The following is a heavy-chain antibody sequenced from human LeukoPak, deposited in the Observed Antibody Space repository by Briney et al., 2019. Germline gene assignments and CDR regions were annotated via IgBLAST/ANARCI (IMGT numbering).Heavy chain of an antibody. J-gene: IGHJ6*03. Sequence: GGSLRLSCAAPGFTFSSYNMNWVRQAPGKGLEWVSSISTSNSYIYYADSVKGRFTISRDNARNSLYLQMNSLRAEDTAVYYCARDQWLVRSTYMDVWGKGTTVTVSS. D-gene: IGHD6-19*01. CDR2: ISTSNSYI. V-gene: IGHV3-21*01. CDR1: GFTFSSYN. CDR3: ARDQWLVRSTYMDV.